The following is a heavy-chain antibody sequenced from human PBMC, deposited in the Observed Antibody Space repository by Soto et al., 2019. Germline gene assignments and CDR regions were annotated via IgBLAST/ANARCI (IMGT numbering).Heavy chain of an antibody. CDR3: ARAHGWFDP. Sequence: PXETLSLTCTVSGGSISSYYWSWIRQPPGKGLEWIGYIYYSGSTNYNPSLKSRVTISVDTSKNQFSLKLSSVTAADTAVYYCARAHGWFDPWGQGTLVTVSS. J-gene: IGHJ5*02. CDR1: GGSISSYY. CDR2: IYYSGST. V-gene: IGHV4-59*01.